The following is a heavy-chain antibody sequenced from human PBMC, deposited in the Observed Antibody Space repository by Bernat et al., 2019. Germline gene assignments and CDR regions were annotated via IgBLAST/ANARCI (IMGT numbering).Heavy chain of an antibody. J-gene: IGHJ4*02. CDR1: GFTFSSYW. Sequence: EVQLVESGGGLAQPGGSLRLSCAASGFTFSSYWMSWVRQAPGKGLEWVANIKQDGSQTYYVDSGKGRFSISRDNAKNSLYLQMNSLRAEDTAMYFCARIMCSGGDCYFDYWGQGTLVTVSS. V-gene: IGHV3-7*03. CDR2: IKQDGSQT. D-gene: IGHD2-21*02. CDR3: ARIMCSGGDCYFDY.